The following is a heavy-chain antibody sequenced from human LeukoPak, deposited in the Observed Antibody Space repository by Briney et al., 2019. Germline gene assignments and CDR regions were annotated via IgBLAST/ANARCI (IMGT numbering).Heavy chain of an antibody. CDR2: IYYIGST. D-gene: IGHD4-23*01. J-gene: IGHJ2*01. CDR3: ARSVVTLYWYFDL. Sequence: SETLSLTCTVSGGSISGYDYNWIRQPPGKGLEWIGYIYYIGSTNYNPSLKIRVTISLDTSKNQFSLKLSSVTTADTAVYYCARSVVTLYWYFDLWGRGTLVTVSS. V-gene: IGHV4-59*01. CDR1: GGSISGYD.